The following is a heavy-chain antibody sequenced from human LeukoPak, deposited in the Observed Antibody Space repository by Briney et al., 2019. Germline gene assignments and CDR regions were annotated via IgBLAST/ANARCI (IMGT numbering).Heavy chain of an antibody. CDR2: MNDDWGTT. Sequence: GGSLRLSCSASGFSFRNYAMHWVRQAPGKGLEFVSGMNDDWGTTDYADSEKGRFTIYRDNSKDPLYLQMNSLRADDTALYYCVRGLYGLGWDFWGQGTLVTVSS. D-gene: IGHD3-10*01. J-gene: IGHJ4*02. V-gene: IGHV3-64D*06. CDR3: VRGLYGLGWDF. CDR1: GFSFRNYA.